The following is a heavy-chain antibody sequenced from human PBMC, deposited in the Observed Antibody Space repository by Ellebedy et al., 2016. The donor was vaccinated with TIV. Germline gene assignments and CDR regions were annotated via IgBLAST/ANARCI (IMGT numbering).Heavy chain of an antibody. CDR1: GAYISSYY. V-gene: IGHV4-59*01. D-gene: IGHD2/OR15-2a*01. CDR3: ASLKGESVYYGLDV. Sequence: SETLSLXXTVSGAYISSYYWSWIRQPPGKGLEWIGYIYSSGTTVYSPSLKSRVTISIDTSKNQFSLRLNSVTAADAAEYYCASLKGESVYYGLDVWGQGTTVTVSS. CDR2: IYSSGTT. J-gene: IGHJ6*02.